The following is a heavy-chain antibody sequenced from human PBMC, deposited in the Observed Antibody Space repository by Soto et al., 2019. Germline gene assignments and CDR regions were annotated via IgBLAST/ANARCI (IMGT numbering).Heavy chain of an antibody. CDR2: IYYSGST. Sequence: QLQLQESGPGLVKPSETLSLTCTVSGGSISSSSYYWGWIRQPPGKGLEWIGSIYYSGSTYYNPSLKSRVTISVDTSKNQFSLKLSSVTAADTAVYYCARPRLGSSWYFFDPWGQGTLVTVSS. J-gene: IGHJ5*02. D-gene: IGHD6-13*01. V-gene: IGHV4-39*01. CDR3: ARPRLGSSWYFFDP. CDR1: GGSISSSSYY.